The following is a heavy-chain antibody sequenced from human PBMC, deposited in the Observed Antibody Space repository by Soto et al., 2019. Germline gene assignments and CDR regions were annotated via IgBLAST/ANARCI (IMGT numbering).Heavy chain of an antibody. CDR3: ARDVGYGLIDY. CDR2: INAGNGNT. V-gene: IGHV1-3*01. D-gene: IGHD5-18*01. CDR1: GYTFTGYA. J-gene: IGHJ4*02. Sequence: ASVKGSCKASGYTFTGYAMHWVRQAPGQRLEWMGWINAGNGNTNYAQKLQGRVTMTTDTSTSTAYMELRSLRSDDTAVYYCARDVGYGLIDYWGQGTLVTVSS.